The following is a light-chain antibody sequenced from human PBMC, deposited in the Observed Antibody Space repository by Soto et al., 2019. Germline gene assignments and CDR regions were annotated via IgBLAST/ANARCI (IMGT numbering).Light chain of an antibody. J-gene: IGLJ1*01. Sequence: QSVLTQPPSVSEAPGQRVTISCTGTSSDIGAGYDVHWYQQLPGAAPKLLIYSNAIRPSGVPDRFSASKSGTSASLAITGPRAEDEADYYCQSYDSSLTTYVFGTGTKVTVL. CDR3: QSYDSSLTTYV. CDR2: SNA. V-gene: IGLV1-40*01. CDR1: SSDIGAGYD.